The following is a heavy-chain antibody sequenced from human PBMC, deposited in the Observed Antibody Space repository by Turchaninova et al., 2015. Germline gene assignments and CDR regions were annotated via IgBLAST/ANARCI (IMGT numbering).Heavy chain of an antibody. Sequence: EVQLVESGGGLVQPGGSLRLSCAASGFTFNTHWMHWVRQAPGKGMVWGSRITSVGGDTTYADSVKRRFTISRDNAKDTLYRQMNSLRVEDTAVYYCARDPLRHSFSPDYWGQGTLVTVSS. CDR2: ITSVGGDT. CDR1: GFTFNTHW. D-gene: IGHD2-15*01. J-gene: IGHJ4*02. CDR3: ARDPLRHSFSPDY. V-gene: IGHV3-74*01.